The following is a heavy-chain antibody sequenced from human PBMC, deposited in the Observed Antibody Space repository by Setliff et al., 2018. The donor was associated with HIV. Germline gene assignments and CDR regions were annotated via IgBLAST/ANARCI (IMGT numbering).Heavy chain of an antibody. CDR2: DYYTGKT. CDR1: GVSIVTGGFY. D-gene: IGHD3-3*02. V-gene: IGHV4-31*03. J-gene: IGHJ3*02. CDR3: ARDLHASWHFVDI. Sequence: SETLSLTCSVSGVSIVTGGFYYNWHRHHPGTGLEWIGTDYYTGKTYYNPSLQSRLTLSASTSKNQLYLKINSVTDADTAVYFCARDLHASWHFVDIWGPGTMVTVSS.